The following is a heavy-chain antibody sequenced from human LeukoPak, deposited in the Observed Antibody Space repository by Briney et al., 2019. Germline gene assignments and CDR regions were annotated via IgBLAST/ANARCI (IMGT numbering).Heavy chain of an antibody. J-gene: IGHJ3*02. CDR1: GGSLSSYY. CDR2: IYYSGST. D-gene: IGHD6-19*01. CDR3: ARVAVAGTLWFAFDI. Sequence: SETLSLTCTVSGGSLSSYYWSWIRQPPGKGLEWIGYIYYSGSTNYNPSLKSRVTISVDTSKNQFSLKLSSVTAADTAVYYCARVAVAGTLWFAFDIWGQGTMVTVSS. V-gene: IGHV4-59*01.